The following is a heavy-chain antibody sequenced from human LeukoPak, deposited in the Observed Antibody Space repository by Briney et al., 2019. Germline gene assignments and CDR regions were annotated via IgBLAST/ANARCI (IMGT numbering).Heavy chain of an antibody. J-gene: IGHJ5*02. CDR1: GFTFSDYY. CDR3: ARLSGDIVLMVYAIRNXFDP. V-gene: IGHV3-11*01. Sequence: PGGSLRLSCAASGFTFSDYYMSWIRQAPGKGLEWVSYISSSGSTIYYADSVKGRFTISRDNAKNSLYLQMNSLRAEDTAVYYCARLSGDIVLMVYAIRNXFDPXXXGTXVTVX. CDR2: ISSSGSTI. D-gene: IGHD2-8*01.